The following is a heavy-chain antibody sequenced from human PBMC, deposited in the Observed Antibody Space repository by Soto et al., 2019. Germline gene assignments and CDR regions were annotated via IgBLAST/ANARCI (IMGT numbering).Heavy chain of an antibody. J-gene: IGHJ5*02. CDR1: GFTFSTFD. D-gene: IGHD3-10*01. CDR3: ARGRSFSYDSTPPPMFDP. V-gene: IGHV3-13*01. Sequence: GGSLRLSCAVSGFTFSTFDIHWVRQAPGKGLEWVSGIGTLSDTFYAASVQGRFTISRQNAKNSVYLQMNSLRAGDTAFYYCARGRSFSYDSTPPPMFDPWGQGTLVTVSS. CDR2: IGTLSDT.